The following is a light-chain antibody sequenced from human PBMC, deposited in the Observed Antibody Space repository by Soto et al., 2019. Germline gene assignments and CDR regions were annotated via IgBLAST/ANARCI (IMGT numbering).Light chain of an antibody. V-gene: IGKV1-33*01. CDR2: DAS. CDR1: HDIRKY. Sequence: DVQMTQYTSSLSASVGDRFTITCQASHDIRKYLNWYQQKPGKAPRLLIYDASNMEKGVPSRFTGSGSGTDFILTISSLQPEDIATYYCQQYENFPITFGQGTRLEIK. J-gene: IGKJ5*01. CDR3: QQYENFPIT.